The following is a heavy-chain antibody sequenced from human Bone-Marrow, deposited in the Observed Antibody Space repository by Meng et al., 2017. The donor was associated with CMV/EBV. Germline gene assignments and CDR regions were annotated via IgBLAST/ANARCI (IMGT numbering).Heavy chain of an antibody. CDR3: ARVKSGDIVVVVAASGGMDV. Sequence: GEYLKISCAASGFTFSSYSMNWVRQAPGKGLEWVSYISSSSSTIYYADSVKGRFTISRDNAKNSLYLQMNSLRAEDTAVYYCARVKSGDIVVVVAASGGMDVWGQGTTVTVSS. J-gene: IGHJ6*02. D-gene: IGHD2-15*01. CDR1: GFTFSSYS. V-gene: IGHV3-48*04. CDR2: ISSSSSTI.